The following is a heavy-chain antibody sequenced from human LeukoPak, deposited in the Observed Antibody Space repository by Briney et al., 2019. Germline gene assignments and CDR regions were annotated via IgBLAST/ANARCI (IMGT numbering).Heavy chain of an antibody. J-gene: IGHJ4*02. CDR1: GYTFTGYY. D-gene: IGHD1-26*01. CDR2: INPNSGGT. CDR3: ARYSGSYYYPPAWDL. Sequence: ASVKVSCTASGYTFTGYYMHWVRQAPGQGLEWMGWINPNSGGTNYAQKFQGWVTMTRDTSISTAYMELSRLRSDDTAVYYCARYSGSYYYPPAWDLWGQGTLVTVSS. V-gene: IGHV1-2*04.